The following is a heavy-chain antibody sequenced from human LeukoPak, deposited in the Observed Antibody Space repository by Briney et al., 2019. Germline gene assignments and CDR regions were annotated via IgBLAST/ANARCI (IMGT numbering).Heavy chain of an antibody. CDR1: GGSFSGYY. J-gene: IGHJ4*02. CDR3: ARAGVPAAIPPYYYDSSGRIS. Sequence: SETLSLTCAVYGGSFSGYYWNWIRQPPGRGLEWIGEINHSGSTNYNPSLKSRVTISVDASKNQFSLKLSSVAAADTAVYYCARAGVPAAIPPYYYDSSGRISWGQGTLVTVSS. CDR2: INHSGST. D-gene: IGHD3-22*01. V-gene: IGHV4-34*01.